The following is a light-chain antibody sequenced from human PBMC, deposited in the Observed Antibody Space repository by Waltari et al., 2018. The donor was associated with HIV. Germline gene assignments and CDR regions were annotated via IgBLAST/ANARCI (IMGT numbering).Light chain of an antibody. Sequence: QSVLTQPPSVSGAPGQRVTISCTGSSSNIGAGYDVHWYQQVPGTDPKLLIHGNNNRPSGVPDRFSASKSGASPSLAITGLQAEDEADYYCQSYDSSLTGSVFGGGTKLTVL. J-gene: IGLJ2*01. CDR1: SSNIGAGYD. CDR2: GNN. CDR3: QSYDSSLTGSV. V-gene: IGLV1-40*01.